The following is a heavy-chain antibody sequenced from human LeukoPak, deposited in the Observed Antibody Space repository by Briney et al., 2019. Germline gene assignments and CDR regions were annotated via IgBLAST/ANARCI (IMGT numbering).Heavy chain of an antibody. Sequence: GGSLRLSCAASGFTFSSYAMSWVRQAPGRGLEWVSAISGSGGSTYYADSVKGRFTISRDNSKNTLYLQMNSLRAEDTAVYYCARDFHDSSGYYYVHAFDIWGQGTMVTVSS. J-gene: IGHJ3*02. D-gene: IGHD3-22*01. CDR3: ARDFHDSSGYYYVHAFDI. CDR2: ISGSGGST. CDR1: GFTFSSYA. V-gene: IGHV3-23*01.